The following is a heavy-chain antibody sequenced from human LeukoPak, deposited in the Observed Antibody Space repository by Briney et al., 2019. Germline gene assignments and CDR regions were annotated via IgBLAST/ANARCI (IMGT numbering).Heavy chain of an antibody. J-gene: IGHJ6*02. Sequence: SVKVSCKASGGTFSSYAISWVRQAPGQGLEWMGGIIPIFGTANYAQKFRGRVTITTDESTSTAYMELSSLRSEDTAVYYCAREKYYYYYYGMDVWGQGTTVTVSS. V-gene: IGHV1-69*05. CDR3: AREKYYYYYYGMDV. CDR2: IIPIFGTA. CDR1: GGTFSSYA.